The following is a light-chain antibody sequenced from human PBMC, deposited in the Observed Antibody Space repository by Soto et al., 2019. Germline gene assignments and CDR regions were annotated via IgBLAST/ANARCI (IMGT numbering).Light chain of an antibody. CDR2: RTS. V-gene: IGKV1-5*03. CDR3: QQYDTYPWT. CDR1: QSIHRW. J-gene: IGKJ1*01. Sequence: DSRIGQSPSTVSASVGDTDTVTCGASQSIHRWWAWYQQKPGKAPKLLIYRTSSLESGVPSRFSGSASGTEFTLTISSLQPDDRATYYCQQYDTYPWTFGQGTKVEIK.